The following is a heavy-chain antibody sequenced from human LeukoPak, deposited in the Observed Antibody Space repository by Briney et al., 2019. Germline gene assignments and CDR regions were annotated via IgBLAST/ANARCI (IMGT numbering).Heavy chain of an antibody. CDR1: GYSISSGYY. CDR3: ARQRDYDFWSGVYYYYYMDV. CDR2: IYHSGST. D-gene: IGHD3-3*01. V-gene: IGHV4-38-2*01. J-gene: IGHJ6*03. Sequence: PSETLSLTCAVSGYSISSGYYWGWIRQPPGKGLEWIGSIYHSGSTYYNPSVKSRVTISVDTSKNQFSLKLSSVTAADTAVYYCARQRDYDFWSGVYYYYYMDVWGKGTTVTVSS.